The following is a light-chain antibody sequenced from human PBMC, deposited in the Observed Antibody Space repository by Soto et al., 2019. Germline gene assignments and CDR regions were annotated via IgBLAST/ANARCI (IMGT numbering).Light chain of an antibody. CDR2: ESS. J-gene: IGLJ1*01. Sequence: SVLTQPASVSGSPGQSITISCTGTSSDVGSYNLVSWYQQHPGKAPKLMIYESSKRPSGVSNHFSGSKTGNTASLTFSGFQAEDEADYYCCSYAGSSTSYVFGTGTKVTVL. V-gene: IGLV2-23*01. CDR1: SSDVGSYNL. CDR3: CSYAGSSTSYV.